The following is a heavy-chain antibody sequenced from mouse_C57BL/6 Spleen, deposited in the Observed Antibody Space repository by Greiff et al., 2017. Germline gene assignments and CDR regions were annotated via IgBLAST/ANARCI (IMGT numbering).Heavy chain of an antibody. V-gene: IGHV1-18*01. CDR3: ARRGYSNLYAMDY. CDR2: INPNNGGT. Sequence: VQLQQSGPELVKPGASVKIPCKASGYTFTDYNMDWVKQSHGKSLEWIGDINPNNGGTIYNQKFKGKATLTVDKSSSTAYMELRSLTSEDTAVYYCARRGYSNLYAMDYWGQGTSVTVSS. D-gene: IGHD2-5*01. J-gene: IGHJ4*01. CDR1: GYTFTDYN.